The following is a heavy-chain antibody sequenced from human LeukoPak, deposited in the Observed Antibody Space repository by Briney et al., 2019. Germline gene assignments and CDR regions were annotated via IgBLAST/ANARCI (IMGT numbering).Heavy chain of an antibody. V-gene: IGHV4-59*01. Sequence: PGGSLRLSCAASGFTFSSYEMNWVRQAPGKGLEWIGYIYYSGSTNYNPSLKSRVTISVDTSKNQFSLKLSSVTAADTAVYYCARDEGFSNWFDPWGQGTLVTVSS. D-gene: IGHD3-10*01. CDR2: IYYSGST. CDR1: GFTFSSYE. J-gene: IGHJ5*02. CDR3: ARDEGFSNWFDP.